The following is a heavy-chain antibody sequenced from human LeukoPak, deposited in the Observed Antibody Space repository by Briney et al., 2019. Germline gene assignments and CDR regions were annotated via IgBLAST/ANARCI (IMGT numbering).Heavy chain of an antibody. J-gene: IGHJ5*02. CDR3: AKLYGSGSYLDWFDP. CDR2: ISGNGGST. D-gene: IGHD3-10*01. V-gene: IGHV3-23*01. CDR1: GFTFSSYA. Sequence: GGSLRLSCAASGFTFSSYAMSWVRQAPGKGLEWVSAISGNGGSTYYADSVKGRFTISRDNSKNTLYLQMNSLRAEDTAVYYCAKLYGSGSYLDWFDPWGQGTLVTVSS.